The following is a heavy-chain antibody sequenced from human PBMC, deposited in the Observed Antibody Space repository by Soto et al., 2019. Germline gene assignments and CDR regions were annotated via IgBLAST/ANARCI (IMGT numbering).Heavy chain of an antibody. CDR3: PTQSLRHFDWLSPGAVDI. D-gene: IGHD3-9*01. Sequence: EVQLVESGGGLVKPGGSLRLSCAASGFTFSNAWMNWVRQAPGKGLEWVGRIKSKTDGGTTDYAAPVKGRFTLSIDDSNNTLYLQMTSMKTDVTAGYYCPTQSLRHFDWLSPGAVDIWGPGTMVTVSS. CDR2: IKSKTDGGTT. CDR1: GFTFSNAW. V-gene: IGHV3-15*07. J-gene: IGHJ3*02.